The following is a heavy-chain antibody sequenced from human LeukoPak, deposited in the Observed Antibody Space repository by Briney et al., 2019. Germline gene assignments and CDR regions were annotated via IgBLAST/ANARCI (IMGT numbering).Heavy chain of an antibody. V-gene: IGHV4-39*01. CDR2: IYYSGST. D-gene: IGHD6-19*01. J-gene: IGHJ4*02. CDR3: ARHGAATGYSSGWYDTY. Sequence: PSETLSLTCTVSGGSISSSSYDWGWLRQPPGKGLEWIGSIYYSGSTYYNPSLKSRVTISVDTSKNQFSLKLSSVTAADTAVYYCARHGAATGYSSGWYDTYWGQGTLVTVSS. CDR1: GGSISSSSYD.